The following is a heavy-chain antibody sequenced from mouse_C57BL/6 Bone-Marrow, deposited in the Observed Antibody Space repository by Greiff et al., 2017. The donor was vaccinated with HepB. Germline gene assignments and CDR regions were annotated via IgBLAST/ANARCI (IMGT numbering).Heavy chain of an antibody. CDR2: INPNNGGT. CDR1: GYTFTDYN. CDR3: ASEGLLRGYFDV. D-gene: IGHD1-1*01. J-gene: IGHJ1*03. V-gene: IGHV1-18*01. Sequence: VQLKESGPELVKPGASVKIPCKASGYTFTDYNMDWVKQSHGKSLEWIGDINPNNGGTIYNQKFKGKATLTVDKSSSTAYMERRSLTSEDTAVYYCASEGLLRGYFDVWGTGTTVTVSS.